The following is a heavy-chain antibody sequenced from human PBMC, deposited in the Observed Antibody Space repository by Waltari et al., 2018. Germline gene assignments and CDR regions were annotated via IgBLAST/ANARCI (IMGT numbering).Heavy chain of an antibody. CDR2: ISVRSGQI. Sequence: EVQLVESGGGLVRPGGSLRLSCAASGISFSSYSMNWVRQAPGKSLEWVSGISVRSGQIDYADSVKGRFTISRDNANKSLYLQMNSLRVEDTAVYYCTAGVTTLWGLGTLVTVSS. CDR1: GISFSSYS. CDR3: TAGVTTL. J-gene: IGHJ4*02. V-gene: IGHV3-21*02. D-gene: IGHD4-17*01.